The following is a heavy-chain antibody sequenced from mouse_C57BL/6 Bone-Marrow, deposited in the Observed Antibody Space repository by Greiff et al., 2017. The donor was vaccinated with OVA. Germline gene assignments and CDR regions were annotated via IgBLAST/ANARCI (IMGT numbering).Heavy chain of an antibody. D-gene: IGHD1-1*01. J-gene: IGHJ2*01. CDR1: GYTFTSYW. Sequence: QVQLQQPGAELVMPGASVKLSCKASGYTFTSYWMHWVKQRPGQGLEWIGEIDPSDSYTNYNQKFKGKSTLTVDKSSSTAYMQLSSLTSEDSAVYYCARGVVAKDYWGQGPTLTVSS. V-gene: IGHV1-69*01. CDR2: IDPSDSYT. CDR3: ARGVVAKDY.